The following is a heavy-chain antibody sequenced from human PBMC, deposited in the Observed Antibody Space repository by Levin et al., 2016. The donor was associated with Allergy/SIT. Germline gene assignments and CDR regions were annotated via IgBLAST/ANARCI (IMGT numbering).Heavy chain of an antibody. V-gene: IGHV5-51*01. Sequence: VRQMPGKGLEWMGIIYPGDSDTRYSPSFQGQVTISADKSISTAYLQWSSLKASDTAMYYCARSLHSSGWQDFDYWGQGTLVTVSS. CDR2: IYPGDSDT. D-gene: IGHD6-19*01. J-gene: IGHJ4*02. CDR3: ARSLHSSGWQDFDY.